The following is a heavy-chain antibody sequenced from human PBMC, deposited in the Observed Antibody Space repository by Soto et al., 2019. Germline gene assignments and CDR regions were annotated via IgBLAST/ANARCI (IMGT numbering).Heavy chain of an antibody. CDR1: GFSFNTYW. J-gene: IGHJ4*02. CDR3: ARHRDYSLDY. CDR2: IKQDGSEE. D-gene: IGHD4-4*01. Sequence: EVQLVESGGDLVQPRGSLRLSCAASGFSFNTYWMTWVRQAPGRGLEWVANIKQDGSEEYSVDSVKGRFTVSRDNAKNSVYLQMNSLSAEDTAVYYCARHRDYSLDYWGQGTLVTVSS. V-gene: IGHV3-7*03.